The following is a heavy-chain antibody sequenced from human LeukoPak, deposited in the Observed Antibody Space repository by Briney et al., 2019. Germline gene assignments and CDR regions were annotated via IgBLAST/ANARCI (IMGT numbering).Heavy chain of an antibody. J-gene: IGHJ6*02. Sequence: ASVKVSCKASGGTFSSYAISWVRQAPGQGLEWMGRIIPIFGIANYAQKFQGRVTITADKSTSTAYMELSSLRSEDTAVYYCARFGAQWEPRGSYYYYGMDVWGQGTTVTVSS. V-gene: IGHV1-69*04. D-gene: IGHD1-26*01. CDR2: IIPIFGIA. CDR3: ARFGAQWEPRGSYYYYGMDV. CDR1: GGTFSSYA.